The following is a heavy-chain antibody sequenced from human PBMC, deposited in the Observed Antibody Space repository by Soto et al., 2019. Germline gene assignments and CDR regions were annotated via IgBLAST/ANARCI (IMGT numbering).Heavy chain of an antibody. Sequence: XGSLRLSCAASGFTFSNYAMSWVRQAPGKGLEWVSTISAGGRSTYYTDSVKGRFVISRDNSKNTLYLQVTSLRAEDTAVYYCAKDSDFSAHYFDYWGQGSLVTVSS. CDR3: AKDSDFSAHYFDY. CDR2: ISAGGRST. D-gene: IGHD3-3*01. CDR1: GFTFSNYA. J-gene: IGHJ4*02. V-gene: IGHV3-23*01.